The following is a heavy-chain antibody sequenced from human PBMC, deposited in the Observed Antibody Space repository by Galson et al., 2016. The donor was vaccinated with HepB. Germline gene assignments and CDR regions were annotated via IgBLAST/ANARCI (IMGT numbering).Heavy chain of an antibody. CDR3: ARDDYSDGRGSQDY. CDR2: INRYGATT. D-gene: IGHD4/OR15-4a*01. CDR1: RFHFSMYA. J-gene: IGHJ4*02. Sequence: SLRLSCAASRFHFSMYAMHWVRQAPGKGLEWVSGINRYGATTDYAASVKGRFTISRDNSNNTPYLQMNSLTTEDTAVYYCARDDYSDGRGSQDYWGQGTLVTVSS. V-gene: IGHV3-23*01.